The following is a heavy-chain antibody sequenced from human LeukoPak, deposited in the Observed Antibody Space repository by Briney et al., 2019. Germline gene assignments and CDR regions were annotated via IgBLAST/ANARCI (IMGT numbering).Heavy chain of an antibody. J-gene: IGHJ3*02. CDR3: AGLSSGGPLGI. V-gene: IGHV4-31*03. Sequence: KPSETLSLTCTVSGGSISSGGYYWSWIRQHPGKGLEWIGYIYYSGSTYYNPSLKSRVTISLDTSRNQFSLKLTSVTAADTAVYYCAGLSSGGPLGIWGQGTMVTVSS. CDR1: GGSISSGGYY. D-gene: IGHD3-22*01. CDR2: IYYSGST.